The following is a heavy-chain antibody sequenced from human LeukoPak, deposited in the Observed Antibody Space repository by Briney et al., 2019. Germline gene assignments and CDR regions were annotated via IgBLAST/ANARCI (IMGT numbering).Heavy chain of an antibody. CDR2: IYHSGST. V-gene: IGHV4-30-2*01. J-gene: IGHJ5*02. CDR3: ARDEAPGIVVVPAPGP. Sequence: SETLSLTCTVSGGSISSGGYYWSWIRQPPGKGLEWIGYIYHSGSTYYNPSLKSRVTISVDRSKNQFSLKLSSVTAADTAAYYCARDEAPGIVVVPAPGPWGQGTLVTVSS. D-gene: IGHD2-2*01. CDR1: GGSISSGGYY.